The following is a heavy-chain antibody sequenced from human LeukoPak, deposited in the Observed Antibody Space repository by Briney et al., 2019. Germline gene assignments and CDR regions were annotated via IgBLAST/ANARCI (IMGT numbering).Heavy chain of an antibody. CDR3: ARGTSYCGGDCYSEYWFDP. Sequence: SVKVSCKASGGTFSSYAISWVRQAPGQGLEWMGGIIPIFGTANYAQKFQGRVTITTDESTSTAHMELSSLRSEDTAVNYCARGTSYCGGDCYSEYWFDPWGQGTLVTVSS. CDR2: IIPIFGTA. V-gene: IGHV1-69*05. D-gene: IGHD2-21*02. CDR1: GGTFSSYA. J-gene: IGHJ5*02.